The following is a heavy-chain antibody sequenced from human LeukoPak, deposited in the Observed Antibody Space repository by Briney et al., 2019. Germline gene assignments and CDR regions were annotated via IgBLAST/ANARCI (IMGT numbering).Heavy chain of an antibody. CDR3: TRGEGDDF. J-gene: IGHJ4*02. CDR2: ITKGKSE. CDR1: GFTYCNSW. Sequence: GGSLTLSCVASGFTYCNSWMTGLRDAPGKGLEWVANITKGKSEIQHVDSVKGRFTISRDNEKNSLYLQMNSLRGDDTAVYYCTRGEGDDFWGQGTLVTVSS. V-gene: IGHV3-7*01. D-gene: IGHD2-21*01.